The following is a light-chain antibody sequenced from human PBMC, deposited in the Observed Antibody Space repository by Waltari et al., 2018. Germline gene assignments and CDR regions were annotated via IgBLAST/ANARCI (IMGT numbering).Light chain of an antibody. CDR1: SLVVGNYPY. V-gene: IGLV2-11*01. CDR2: DIT. CDR3: CSYAGSYTLV. J-gene: IGLJ3*02. Sequence: QSALAHPPPVSGSPGESVTIPCTGPSLVVGNYPYVSWYQQHPAKTPKLMTFDITKRPAGVPDRFSASKSGNTAFLTISGLQAEDEAEYYCCSYAGSYTLVFGGGTKLTVL.